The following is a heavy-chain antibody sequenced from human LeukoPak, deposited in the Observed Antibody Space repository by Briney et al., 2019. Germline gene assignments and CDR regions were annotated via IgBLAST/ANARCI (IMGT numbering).Heavy chain of an antibody. Sequence: ASVKVSCKASGYTFTSYGISWVRQALGQGLEWMGWISAYNGNTNYAQKLQGRVTMTTDTSTSTAYMELRSLRSDDTAVYYCAREVPDYGDYDLDYWGQGTLVTVSS. V-gene: IGHV1-18*01. J-gene: IGHJ4*02. CDR3: AREVPDYGDYDLDY. CDR2: ISAYNGNT. CDR1: GYTFTSYG. D-gene: IGHD4-17*01.